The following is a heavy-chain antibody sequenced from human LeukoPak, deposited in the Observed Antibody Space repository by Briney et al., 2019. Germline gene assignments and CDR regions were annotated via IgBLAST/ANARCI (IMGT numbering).Heavy chain of an antibody. Sequence: GASVKVSCKASGYTFTSYGISWVRQAPGQGLEWMGWISAYNGNTNYAQKLQGRVTMTTDTSTSTAYMELRSLRSDDTAVYYCASGKEAYGDYPFDYWGQGTLVTVSS. V-gene: IGHV1-18*04. CDR2: ISAYNGNT. J-gene: IGHJ4*02. CDR1: GYTFTSYG. D-gene: IGHD4-17*01. CDR3: ASGKEAYGDYPFDY.